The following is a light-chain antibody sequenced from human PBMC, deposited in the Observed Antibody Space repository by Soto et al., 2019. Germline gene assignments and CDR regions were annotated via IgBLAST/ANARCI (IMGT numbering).Light chain of an antibody. CDR1: QSVSSSY. V-gene: IGKV3-20*01. J-gene: IGKJ2*01. CDR2: GAS. CDR3: QQYGDSPPT. Sequence: DIVLTQSPGTLSLSPGERATLSCRASQSVSSSYLAWYQRRPGQAPRLLIYGASSRATGIPDRFSGSGSGTDFTLSISRLELEDFAVYFCQQYGDSPPTFGQGTKLEIK.